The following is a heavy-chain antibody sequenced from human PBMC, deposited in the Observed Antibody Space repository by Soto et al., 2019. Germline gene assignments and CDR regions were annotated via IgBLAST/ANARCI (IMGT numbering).Heavy chain of an antibody. CDR3: ARKNTYYYDSSGRMDV. CDR2: ISSSSSTI. Sequence: GGSLRLSCAASGFTFSSYSMNWVRPAPGKGLEWVSYISSSSSTIYYADSVKGRFTISRDNAKNSLYLQMNSLRDEDTAVYYCARKNTYYYDSSGRMDVWGQGTTVTVSS. J-gene: IGHJ6*02. CDR1: GFTFSSYS. V-gene: IGHV3-48*02. D-gene: IGHD3-22*01.